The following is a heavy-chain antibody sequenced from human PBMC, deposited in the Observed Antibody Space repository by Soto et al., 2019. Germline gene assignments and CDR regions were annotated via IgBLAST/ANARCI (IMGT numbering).Heavy chain of an antibody. V-gene: IGHV4-31*03. CDR3: ASNPYRSRLKGDSYYGMDV. J-gene: IGHJ6*02. D-gene: IGHD6-13*01. CDR2: IYYSRST. Sequence: PSETLSLTCTVSGGSISSGGYYWSWIRQHPGKGLEWIGYIYYSRSTYYNPSLKSRVTISVDTSNDHISLKLSSVTAAETAVYYCASNPYRSRLKGDSYYGMDVWGQGPTVTVSS. CDR1: GGSISSGGYY.